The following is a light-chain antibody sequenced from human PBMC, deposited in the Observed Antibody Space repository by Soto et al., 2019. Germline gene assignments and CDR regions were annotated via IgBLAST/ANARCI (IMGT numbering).Light chain of an antibody. J-gene: IGKJ5*01. CDR3: QQRSNWPPIT. V-gene: IGKV3D-20*02. CDR2: RAS. Sequence: EIVLTQSPGTLSLSPGERATLSCRASQSVSSNYLAWYQQNPGQAPKVLIYRASIRATGIPDRFTGSGSGTDFTLTISRLEPEDFAVYYCQQRSNWPPITFGQGTRLEI. CDR1: QSVSSNY.